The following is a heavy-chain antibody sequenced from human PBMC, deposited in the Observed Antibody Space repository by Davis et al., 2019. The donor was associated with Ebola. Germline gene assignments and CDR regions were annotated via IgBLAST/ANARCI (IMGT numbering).Heavy chain of an antibody. J-gene: IGHJ6*02. CDR1: GFSASGNY. Sequence: GESLKISCAVSGFSASGNYMTWVRQSPGRGLEWVSVIQSGGFTYYRESVRGRFTISRDTSKNMVYLQMNSLRVEDTALYYCARDQGDDSTGYKGMDVWGQGTTVTVSS. CDR3: ARDQGDDSTGYKGMDV. CDR2: IQSGGFT. D-gene: IGHD3-22*01. V-gene: IGHV3-53*01.